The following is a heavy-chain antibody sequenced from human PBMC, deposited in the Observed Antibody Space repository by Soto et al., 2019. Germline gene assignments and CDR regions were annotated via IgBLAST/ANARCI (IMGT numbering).Heavy chain of an antibody. CDR1: GASISGFY. CDR2: XXATGTX. Sequence: SETLSLTCTVSGASISGFYWSWIRKSAGKGLEXIGXXXATGTXDXXPXXXSRVMMSVDTSKKQFSLKLRSVTAADKAVYYCVRDGTKTLRDWFDPWGQGISVTVS. D-gene: IGHD1-1*01. CDR3: VRDGTKTLRDWFDP. V-gene: IGHV4-4*07. J-gene: IGHJ5*02.